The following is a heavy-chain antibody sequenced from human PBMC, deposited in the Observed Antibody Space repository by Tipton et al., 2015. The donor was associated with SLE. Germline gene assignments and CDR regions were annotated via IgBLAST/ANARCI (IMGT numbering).Heavy chain of an antibody. J-gene: IGHJ4*02. CDR2: INSDGSST. V-gene: IGHV3-74*01. Sequence: GSLRLSCAASGFTFSSYWMHWVRQAPGKGLVWVSRINSDGSSTSYADSVKGRFTISRDNAKNTLYLQMNSLRAEDTAVYYCAKSNIVLMVYLDYWGQGTLVTVSS. CDR1: GFTFSSYW. CDR3: AKSNIVLMVYLDY. D-gene: IGHD2-8*01.